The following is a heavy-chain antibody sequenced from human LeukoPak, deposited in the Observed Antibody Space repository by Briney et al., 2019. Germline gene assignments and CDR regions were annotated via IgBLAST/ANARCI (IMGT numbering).Heavy chain of an antibody. CDR2: INQFGSVR. CDR1: GFSFSDYY. CDR3: ARGLRWPDF. Sequence: GGSLRLACTASGFSFSDYYMSWIRQAPGKGLECVANINQFGSVRYYMDSVKGRFTISRDNSKNSLSLQMNSLRADDTAVYFCARGLRWPDFGGQGTLVTVSS. J-gene: IGHJ4*02. V-gene: IGHV3-7*03. D-gene: IGHD4-23*01.